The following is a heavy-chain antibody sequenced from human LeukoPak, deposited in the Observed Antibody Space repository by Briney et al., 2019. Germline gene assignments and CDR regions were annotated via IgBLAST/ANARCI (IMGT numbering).Heavy chain of an antibody. Sequence: GGSLRLSCAASGFTFSSYAMSWVRQAPGKGLEWVSAISGSGGSTYYADSVKGRFTISRGNSKNTLYLQMNSLRAEDTAVYYCAKDDSSGYYYGNFDYWGQGTLVTVSS. D-gene: IGHD3-22*01. V-gene: IGHV3-23*01. CDR2: ISGSGGST. CDR1: GFTFSSYA. CDR3: AKDDSSGYYYGNFDY. J-gene: IGHJ4*02.